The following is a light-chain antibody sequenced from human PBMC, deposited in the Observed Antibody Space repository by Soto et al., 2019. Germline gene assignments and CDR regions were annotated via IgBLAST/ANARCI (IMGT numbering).Light chain of an antibody. CDR3: QQYNNWGT. CDR1: QSVSRN. J-gene: IGKJ1*01. Sequence: EIVMTQSPATLSVSPGERATLSCRASQSVSRNLAWYQQKPGQAPRLLIYGASTRATVIPARFSGSGSGTEFTLTISSLQSEDFAVYYCQQYNNWGTFGQGTKVEIK. V-gene: IGKV3-15*01. CDR2: GAS.